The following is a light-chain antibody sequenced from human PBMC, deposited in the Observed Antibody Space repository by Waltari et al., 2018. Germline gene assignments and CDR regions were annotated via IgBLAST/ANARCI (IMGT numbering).Light chain of an antibody. J-gene: IGKJ1*01. Sequence: EVVLPQSPGTVALSSGERATLSCRACQSVGRSVAWYQQKPGQAPRLLIYGASSRATGIPDRFSGSGSATDFSLTISRLEPEDFAVYYCQHYLRSPATFGQGTKVEIK. CDR3: QHYLRSPAT. V-gene: IGKV3-20*01. CDR2: GAS. CDR1: QSVGRS.